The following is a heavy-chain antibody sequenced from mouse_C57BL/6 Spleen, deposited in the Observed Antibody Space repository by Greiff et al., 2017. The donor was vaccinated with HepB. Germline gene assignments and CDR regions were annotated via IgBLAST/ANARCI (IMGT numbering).Heavy chain of an antibody. J-gene: IGHJ3*01. CDR1: GYTFTSYW. CDR2: IDPSDSYT. CDR3: ARSNYGYPFAY. Sequence: QVQLQQPGAELVMPGASVKLSCKASGYTFTSYWMHWVKQRPGQGLEWIGEIDPSDSYTNYNQKFKGKSTLTVDKSSSTAYMQRSSLTSEDAAVYYCARSNYGYPFAYWGQGTLVTVSA. V-gene: IGHV1-69*01. D-gene: IGHD2-2*01.